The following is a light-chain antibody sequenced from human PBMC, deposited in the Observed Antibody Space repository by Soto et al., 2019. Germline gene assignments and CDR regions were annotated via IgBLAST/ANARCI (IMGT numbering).Light chain of an antibody. CDR2: GAS. V-gene: IGKV3-20*01. J-gene: IGKJ5*01. Sequence: EFVLTPSPGPLALSPGERATLSCRASQSVGSNYLAWYQHNHGQAPRLLIYGASSRATGIPDRFSGSWSGTDFTLTISRLEPEDFAVYYCQQYGSSPRTFGQGTRLEIK. CDR3: QQYGSSPRT. CDR1: QSVGSNY.